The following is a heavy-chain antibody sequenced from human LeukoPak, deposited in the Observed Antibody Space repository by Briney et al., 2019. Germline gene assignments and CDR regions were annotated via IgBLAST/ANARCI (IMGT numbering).Heavy chain of an antibody. CDR1: GYTFTSYG. V-gene: IGHV1-18*01. CDR2: ISAYNGNT. D-gene: IGHD5-12*01. CDR3: ASGADSGYDFGDY. Sequence: SVKVSCKASGYTFTSYGISWVRQAPGQGLEWMGWISAYNGNTNYAQKLQGRVTMTTDTSTSTVYMELSSLRSEDTAVYYCASGADSGYDFGDYWGQGTLVTVSS. J-gene: IGHJ4*02.